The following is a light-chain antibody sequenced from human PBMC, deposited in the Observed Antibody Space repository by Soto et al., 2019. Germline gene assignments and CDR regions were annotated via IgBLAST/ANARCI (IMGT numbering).Light chain of an antibody. CDR2: GAS. V-gene: IGKV3-20*01. Sequence: EIVLTQSPGTLSLSPGERATLSCRASQSVSRNYLAWYQQKPGQAPRLLIYGASSRAAGTPDRFTGSGSGTDFTLSIDRLEPEDFAVYHCQQYGSSKWMCGPGPKVHIK. CDR3: QQYGSSKWM. J-gene: IGKJ1*01. CDR1: QSVSRNY.